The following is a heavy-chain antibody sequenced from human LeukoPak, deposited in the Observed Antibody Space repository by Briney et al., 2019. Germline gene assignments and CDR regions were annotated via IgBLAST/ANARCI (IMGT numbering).Heavy chain of an antibody. CDR1: GFTFSSYS. Sequence: GGSLRLSCAASGFTFSSYSMNWVRQAPGKGLEWVSYISSSSSTIYYADSVKGRFTISRDNSKNTLYLQMNSLRAEDTAVYYCAKEGIRLRCSSTSCGSFDIWGQGTMVTVSS. J-gene: IGHJ3*02. D-gene: IGHD2-2*01. V-gene: IGHV3-48*01. CDR2: ISSSSSTI. CDR3: AKEGIRLRCSSTSCGSFDI.